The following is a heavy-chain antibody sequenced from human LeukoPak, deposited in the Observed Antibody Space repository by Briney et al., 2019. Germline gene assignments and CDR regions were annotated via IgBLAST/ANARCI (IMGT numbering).Heavy chain of an antibody. J-gene: IGHJ4*02. Sequence: SETLSLTCTVSGGSISSYYWSWVRQPPGKGLEWIGYIYYSGSTNYNPSLKSRVTISVDTSKNQFSLKLSSVTAADTAVYYCARGARSGSSAYGYWGQGTLVTVSS. CDR2: IYYSGST. D-gene: IGHD1-26*01. CDR1: GGSISSYY. CDR3: ARGARSGSSAYGY. V-gene: IGHV4-59*01.